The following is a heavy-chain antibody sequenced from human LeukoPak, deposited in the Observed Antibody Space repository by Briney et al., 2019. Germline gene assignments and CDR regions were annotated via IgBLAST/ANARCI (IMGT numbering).Heavy chain of an antibody. CDR3: VRDAASGSSWHDAFDI. CDR2: IYRAGST. D-gene: IGHD6-13*01. V-gene: IGHV3-53*01. CDR1: GFTVSSNY. J-gene: IGHJ3*02. Sequence: PGGSLRLSCAASGFTVSSNYMSWVRQAPGKGLEWVSVIYRAGSTYYAESVRGRFTISRDNSKNTLYLQMNSLRVEDTAVYYCVRDAASGSSWHDAFDIWGRGTMVTVSS.